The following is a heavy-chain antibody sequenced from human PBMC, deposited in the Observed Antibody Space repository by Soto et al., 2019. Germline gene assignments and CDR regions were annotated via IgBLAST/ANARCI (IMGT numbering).Heavy chain of an antibody. D-gene: IGHD5-12*01. CDR3: ARLLYSGYGHYGMDL. CDR2: IYPGDSEI. CDR1: GYSFTSYW. V-gene: IGHV5-51*01. J-gene: IGHJ6*02. Sequence: SGESLKISCKASGYSFTSYWIGWVRQMPGKGLEWMGIIYPGDSEIRYSPSFQGQVTMSADKSTSTAYLQWNSLKASDTAMYYCARLLYSGYGHYGMDLWGQGTTVTVSS.